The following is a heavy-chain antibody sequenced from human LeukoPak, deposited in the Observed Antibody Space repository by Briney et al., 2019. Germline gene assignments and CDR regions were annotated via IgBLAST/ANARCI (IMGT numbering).Heavy chain of an antibody. Sequence: PGGSLRLSCAASGFTFSSYAMSWVRQAPGKGLEWVSAISGSGGSTYYADSVKGRFTISRDNSKNTLYLQMNSLRAEDTAVYYCAKPRENDFWSGYAFDIWGQGTMVTVSS. CDR3: AKPRENDFWSGYAFDI. CDR2: ISGSGGST. D-gene: IGHD3-3*01. V-gene: IGHV3-23*01. CDR1: GFTFSSYA. J-gene: IGHJ3*02.